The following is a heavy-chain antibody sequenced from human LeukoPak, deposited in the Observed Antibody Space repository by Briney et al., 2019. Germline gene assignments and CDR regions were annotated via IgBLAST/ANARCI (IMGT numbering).Heavy chain of an antibody. V-gene: IGHV3-30*02. D-gene: IGHD2-15*01. CDR1: GFIFSSFG. Sequence: GGSLRLSCAASGFIFSSFGMHWVRQAPGKGLEWVAFIQDDESNKFYADSVKGRFTISRDNSKNTLFLQMNSLRPEDTALYYCAKQMVERPHYFYMDVWGKGTTVTVSS. J-gene: IGHJ6*03. CDR2: IQDDESNK. CDR3: AKQMVERPHYFYMDV.